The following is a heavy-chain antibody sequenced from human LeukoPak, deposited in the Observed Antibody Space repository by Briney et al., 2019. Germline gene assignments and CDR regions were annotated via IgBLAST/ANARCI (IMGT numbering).Heavy chain of an antibody. J-gene: IGHJ4*02. CDR3: ASYCSSTTCYNVDH. D-gene: IGHD2-2*02. V-gene: IGHV3-48*01. CDR1: GFTFSSSV. CDR2: ISSDSNAI. Sequence: GGSLRLSCAASGFTFSSSVMDWVRQAPGKGPEWVSYISSDSNAIYYADSVKGRFTISRDNAKNSLYLQMNSLRVEDTAVYYCASYCSSTTCYNVDHWGQGTLVTVSS.